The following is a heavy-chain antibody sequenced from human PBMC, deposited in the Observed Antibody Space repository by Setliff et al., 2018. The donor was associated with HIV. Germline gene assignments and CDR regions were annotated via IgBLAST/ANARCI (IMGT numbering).Heavy chain of an antibody. Sequence: SETLSLTCAVYGGPFSGYYWSWIRQPPGKGLEWIGEINHSGSTNYNPSLKSRVTISVDTYKNQFSLKLSYVTAADTAVYYCARAFAGFYYYVMDVWGKGTTVTVSS. D-gene: IGHD1-1*01. V-gene: IGHV4-34*01. J-gene: IGHJ6*04. CDR2: INHSGST. CDR1: GGPFSGYY. CDR3: ARAFAGFYYYVMDV.